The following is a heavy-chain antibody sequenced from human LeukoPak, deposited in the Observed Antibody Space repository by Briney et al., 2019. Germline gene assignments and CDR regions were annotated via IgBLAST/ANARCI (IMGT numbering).Heavy chain of an antibody. CDR1: GYTFTGYY. V-gene: IGHV1-18*04. D-gene: IGHD5-12*01. CDR2: ISAYNGNT. Sequence: ASVKVSCKASGYTFTGYYMHWVRQAPGQGLEWMGWISAYNGNTNYAQKLQGRVTMTTDTSTSTAYMELRSLRSDDTAVYYCASSNMVATSPLDYWGQGTLVTVSS. J-gene: IGHJ4*02. CDR3: ASSNMVATSPLDY.